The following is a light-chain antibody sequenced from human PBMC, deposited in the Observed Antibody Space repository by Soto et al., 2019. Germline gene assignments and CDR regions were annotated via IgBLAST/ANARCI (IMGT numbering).Light chain of an antibody. CDR2: GAS. CDR1: QSVSNNY. J-gene: IGKJ1*01. CDR3: QQYGSSGT. Sequence: VFTHSPATLSLSPGARATLSCRASQSVSNNYLAWYQQKPGQAPRLLIYGASNRATGIPDRFSGSGSGTDFTLTISRLEPEDFAVYYCQQYGSSGTFGQGTKVDIK. V-gene: IGKV3-20*01.